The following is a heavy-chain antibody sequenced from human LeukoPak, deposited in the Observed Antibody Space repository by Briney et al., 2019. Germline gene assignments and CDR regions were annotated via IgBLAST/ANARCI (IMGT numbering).Heavy chain of an antibody. CDR3: AKAMTTIHLLFAPDY. Sequence: GGSLRLSCAASGFTFSSYGMSWVRQAPGKGLEWVPAISGSGGSTYYTDSVKGRFTISRDNSKNTLSLQMNSLRADDTAVYYCAKAMTTIHLLFAPDYWGQGTLVTVSS. J-gene: IGHJ4*02. D-gene: IGHD5-24*01. CDR1: GFTFSSYG. CDR2: ISGSGGST. V-gene: IGHV3-23*01.